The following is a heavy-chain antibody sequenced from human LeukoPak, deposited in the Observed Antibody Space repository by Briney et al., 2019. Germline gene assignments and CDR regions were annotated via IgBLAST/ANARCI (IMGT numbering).Heavy chain of an antibody. Sequence: PGRSLRLSCAASGFTFSRYSIHWVRQAPGKGLEWVAVISYDGSNRYYADSVKGRFTISRDNAKNAVYLQMNSLRVDDTAVYYCARDGDGAIALDYWGQGTLVTVSS. D-gene: IGHD5-24*01. J-gene: IGHJ4*02. CDR2: ISYDGSNR. CDR3: ARDGDGAIALDY. V-gene: IGHV3-30*04. CDR1: GFTFSRYS.